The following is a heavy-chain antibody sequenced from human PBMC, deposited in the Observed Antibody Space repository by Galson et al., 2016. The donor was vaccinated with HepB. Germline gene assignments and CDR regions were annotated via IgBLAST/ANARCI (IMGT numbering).Heavy chain of an antibody. CDR2: IWYNGQNI. Sequence: SLRLSCAASGFTFSSYSMNWVRQAPGKGLEWVAVIWYNGQNIYYAASVKGRFTISRDNSKNTLYLQMNSLRAEDTAVYYCAIKKACGDYVLDYWGQGTLVTVSS. CDR1: GFTFSSYS. J-gene: IGHJ4*02. V-gene: IGHV3-33*01. CDR3: AIKKACGDYVLDY. D-gene: IGHD4-17*01.